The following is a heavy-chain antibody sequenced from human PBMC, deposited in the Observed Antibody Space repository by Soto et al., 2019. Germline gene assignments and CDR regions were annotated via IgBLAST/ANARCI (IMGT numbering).Heavy chain of an antibody. CDR1: GFTFSSYW. J-gene: IGHJ6*03. CDR3: ARGGNWNYVYYYYYYMDV. Sequence: PGGSLRLSCAASGFTFSSYWMSWVRQAPGKGLEWVANIKQDGSEKCYVDSVKGRFTISRDNAKNSLYLQMNSLRAEDTAVYYCARGGNWNYVYYYYYYMDVWGKGTTVTVSS. CDR2: IKQDGSEK. D-gene: IGHD1-7*01. V-gene: IGHV3-7*01.